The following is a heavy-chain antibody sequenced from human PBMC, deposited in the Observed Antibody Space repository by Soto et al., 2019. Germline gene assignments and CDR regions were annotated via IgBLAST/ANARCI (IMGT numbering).Heavy chain of an antibody. CDR2: ISSSSSYI. D-gene: IGHD5-18*01. Sequence: EVQLVESGGGLVKPGGSLRLSCAASGFTFSSYSMNWVRQAPGKGLEWVSSISSSSSYIYYADSVKGRFTISRDNAKNSLCLQMNSLRAEDTAVYYCARDLDGQLWPHWYFDLWGRGTLVTVSS. CDR1: GFTFSSYS. CDR3: ARDLDGQLWPHWYFDL. J-gene: IGHJ2*01. V-gene: IGHV3-21*01.